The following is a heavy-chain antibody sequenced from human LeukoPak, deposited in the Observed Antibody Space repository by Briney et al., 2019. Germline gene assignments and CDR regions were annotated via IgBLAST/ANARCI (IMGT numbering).Heavy chain of an antibody. V-gene: IGHV3-21*01. D-gene: IGHD7-27*01. CDR2: ISSSSSYI. CDR3: ARQTGDYPDFDY. J-gene: IGHJ4*02. CDR1: GFTFSSYS. Sequence: GGSLRLSCAASGFTFSSYSMNWVRQAPGKGLEWVSSISSSSSYIYYADSVKGRFTISRDNTKNSLYLQMNSLRAEDTAVYYCARQTGDYPDFDYWGQGTLVTVSS.